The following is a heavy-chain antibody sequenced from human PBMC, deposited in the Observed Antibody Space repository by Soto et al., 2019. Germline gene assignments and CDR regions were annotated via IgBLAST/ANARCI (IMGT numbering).Heavy chain of an antibody. J-gene: IGHJ6*02. CDR1: GFTFTSYG. V-gene: IGHV1-18*01. CDR2: ISVYNGNT. Sequence: GVSLRLSCAASGFTFTSYGISRVRQAPGQGLEWMGWISVYNGNTNYAQKLQGRVTMTTDTSTSTAYMELRSLRSDDTAVYYCARDRGQVVVYNYGMDVWGQGTTVTVSS. D-gene: IGHD6-6*01. CDR3: ARDRGQVVVYNYGMDV.